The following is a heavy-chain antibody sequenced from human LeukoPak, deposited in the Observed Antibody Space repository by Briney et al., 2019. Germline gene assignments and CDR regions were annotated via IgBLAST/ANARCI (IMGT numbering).Heavy chain of an antibody. D-gene: IGHD2-21*02. CDR2: ITGSGDRT. V-gene: IGHV3-23*01. CDR3: AKEPRHCGGDCFSLLDY. Sequence: PGGSLRLSCTASGFTFSSDSMSWVRQAPGKGLEWVSLITGSGDRTFYADSVKGRFTISRDNSENTLYLQMNSLRAEDTAVYYCAKEPRHCGGDCFSLLDYWGQGTLVTVSS. CDR1: GFTFSSDS. J-gene: IGHJ4*02.